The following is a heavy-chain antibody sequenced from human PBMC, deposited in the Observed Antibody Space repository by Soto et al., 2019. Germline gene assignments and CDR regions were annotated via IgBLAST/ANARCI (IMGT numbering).Heavy chain of an antibody. Sequence: LRLSCAASGFTSSSYAMHWIRQAPGKGLEWVAVISYDGSNKFYADSVKGRFTMSRDNSKNTLYLQMNSLRAEDTAVYYCARPRLVGTTLGGDYGMDVWGQGTTVTVSS. CDR3: ARPRLVGTTLGGDYGMDV. CDR2: ISYDGSNK. J-gene: IGHJ6*02. CDR1: GFTSSSYA. V-gene: IGHV3-30-3*01. D-gene: IGHD1-26*01.